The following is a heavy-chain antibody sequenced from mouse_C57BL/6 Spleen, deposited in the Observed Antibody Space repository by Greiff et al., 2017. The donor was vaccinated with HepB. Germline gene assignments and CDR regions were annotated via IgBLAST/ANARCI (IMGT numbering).Heavy chain of an antibody. CDR1: GYAFSSSW. CDR3: SRFGYGSNFDY. D-gene: IGHD1-1*01. J-gene: IGHJ2*01. V-gene: IGHV1-82*01. Sequence: VQLQQSGPELVKPGASVKISCKASGYAFSSSWMNWVKQRPGKGLEWIGRIYPGDGDTNYNGKFKGKATLTADKSSSTAYMQLSSLTSEDSAVYFWSRFGYGSNFDYWGQGTTLTVSS. CDR2: IYPGDGDT.